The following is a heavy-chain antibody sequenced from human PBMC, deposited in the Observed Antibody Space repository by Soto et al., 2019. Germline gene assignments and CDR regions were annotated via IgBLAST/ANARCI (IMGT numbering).Heavy chain of an antibody. D-gene: IGHD3-22*01. CDR2: ISGSGGST. J-gene: IGHJ3*02. V-gene: IGHV3-23*01. Sequence: PVGSLRLSCAASGFTFSSYAMSWVRQAPGKGLEWVSAISGSGGSTYYADSVKGRFTISRDNSKNTLYLQMNSLRAEDTAVYYCAKDSPTMIVVVITPDAFDIWGQGTMVTVSS. CDR1: GFTFSSYA. CDR3: AKDSPTMIVVVITPDAFDI.